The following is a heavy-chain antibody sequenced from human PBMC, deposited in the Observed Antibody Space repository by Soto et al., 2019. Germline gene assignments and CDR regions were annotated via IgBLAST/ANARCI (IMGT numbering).Heavy chain of an antibody. CDR2: IYYSGST. CDR1: GGSISSYY. D-gene: IGHD6-19*01. V-gene: IGHV4-59*01. Sequence: PPETLSLTCTVSGGSISSYYWSWIRQPPGKGLEWIGYIYYSGSTNYNPSLKSRVTISVDTSKNQFSLKLSSVTAADTAVYYCARVGSSGWYGYYYYYGMDVWGQGTTVTVSS. J-gene: IGHJ6*02. CDR3: ARVGSSGWYGYYYYYGMDV.